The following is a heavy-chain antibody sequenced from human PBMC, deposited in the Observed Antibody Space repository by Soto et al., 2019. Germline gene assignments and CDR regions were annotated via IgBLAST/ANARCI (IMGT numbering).Heavy chain of an antibody. V-gene: IGHV3-23*01. J-gene: IGHJ6*02. Sequence: EVQLLESGGGFIHPGVSLRLSCAASGFSFSSFAMNWVRQAPGKGLEWVSIISGSADSTFYADSVKGRFTISRDNSKSTLYLKINSLRAEDTAVYYCAKTRGAMIYAISVYGMDVWGQGTTVTVSS. CDR2: ISGSADST. CDR3: AKTRGAMIYAISVYGMDV. CDR1: GFSFSSFA. D-gene: IGHD2-8*01.